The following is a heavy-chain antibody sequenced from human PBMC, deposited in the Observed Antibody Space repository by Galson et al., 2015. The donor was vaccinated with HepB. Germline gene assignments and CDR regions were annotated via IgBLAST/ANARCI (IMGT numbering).Heavy chain of an antibody. J-gene: IGHJ4*02. CDR2: IYYSGST. V-gene: IGHV4-59*01. D-gene: IGHD6-19*01. CDR1: GDSIRSYY. CDR3: ASTTYSSGWYGGEYYFDY. Sequence: SETLSLTCTVSGDSIRSYYWSWIRQPPGKGLEWIGYIYYSGSTNYNPSLKSRVTISVDTSKNQFSLKLSSVTAADTAVYYCASTTYSSGWYGGEYYFDYWAREPWSPSPQ.